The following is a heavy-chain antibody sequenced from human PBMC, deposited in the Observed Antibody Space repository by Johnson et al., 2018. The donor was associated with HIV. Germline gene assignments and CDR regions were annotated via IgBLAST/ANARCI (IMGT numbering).Heavy chain of an antibody. CDR3: AREGQEFNDAFDI. CDR2: ISYDGSNK. CDR1: GFTFSSYG. V-gene: IGHV3-30*19. J-gene: IGHJ3*02. Sequence: QVQLVESGGGVVQPGGSLRLSCAASGFTFSSYGMHWVRQAPGKGLEWVAVISYDGSNKYYADSVKGRFTISRDNSKNTLYLQMNSLRAEDTAVYYCAREGQEFNDAFDIWGQGTMVTVSS. D-gene: IGHD3-10*01.